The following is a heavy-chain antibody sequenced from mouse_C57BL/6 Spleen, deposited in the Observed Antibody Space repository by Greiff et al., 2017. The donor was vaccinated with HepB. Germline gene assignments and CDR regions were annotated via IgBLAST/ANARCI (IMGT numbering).Heavy chain of an antibody. CDR1: GYTFTSYW. CDR2: INPSSGYT. Sequence: QVQLKQSGAELAKPGASVKLSCKASGYTFTSYWMHWVKQRPGQGLEWIGYINPSSGYTKYNQKSKDKATLTADKSSSTAYMQLSSLTYEDSAVYYCARGEQLRLRFAYWGQGTLVTVSA. V-gene: IGHV1-7*01. CDR3: ARGEQLRLRFAY. J-gene: IGHJ3*01. D-gene: IGHD3-2*02.